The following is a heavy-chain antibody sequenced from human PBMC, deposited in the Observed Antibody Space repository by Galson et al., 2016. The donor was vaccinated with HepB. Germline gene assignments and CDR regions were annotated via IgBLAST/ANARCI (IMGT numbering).Heavy chain of an antibody. CDR3: AQDGRYYDLLTDENSPDS. D-gene: IGHD3-9*01. V-gene: IGHV4-4*02. CDR2: IYHSGAT. CDR1: GASISSSNW. Sequence: SETLSLTCAVSGASISSSNWWSWVRQPPGKGLEWIGEIYHSGATSYNPSLRSRVIISVDKSLNQFALNLTSVTAADTATYYCAQDGRYYDLLTDENSPDSWGPGTLVIVSS. J-gene: IGHJ4*02.